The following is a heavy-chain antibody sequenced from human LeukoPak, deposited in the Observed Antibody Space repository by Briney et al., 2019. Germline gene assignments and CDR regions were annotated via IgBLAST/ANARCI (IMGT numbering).Heavy chain of an antibody. CDR1: GGSISSGGYY. V-gene: IGHV4-31*03. CDR2: IYYSGST. D-gene: IGHD2-2*02. Sequence: PSQTLSLTCTVSGGSISSGGYYWSWIRQHPGKGLEWIGYIYYSGSTYYNPSLKSRVTISVDTSKNQFSLKLRSVTAADKAVYYCAREGYCSSTSCYIPWGQGTLVTVSS. J-gene: IGHJ5*02. CDR3: AREGYCSSTSCYIP.